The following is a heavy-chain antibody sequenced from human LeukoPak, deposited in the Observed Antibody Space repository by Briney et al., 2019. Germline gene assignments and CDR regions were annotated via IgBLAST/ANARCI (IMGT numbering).Heavy chain of an antibody. Sequence: ASVRVSCKASGYTFTTYGIGWVRQAPGQGLEWMGWISAYNGNTNYAQKLQGRVTMTTDTSTSTAYMELRSLRSDDTAVYYCARDGGNSGLYEFDYWGQGTLVTVSS. CDR3: ARDGGNSGLYEFDY. V-gene: IGHV1-18*01. J-gene: IGHJ4*02. D-gene: IGHD4-23*01. CDR2: ISAYNGNT. CDR1: GYTFTTYG.